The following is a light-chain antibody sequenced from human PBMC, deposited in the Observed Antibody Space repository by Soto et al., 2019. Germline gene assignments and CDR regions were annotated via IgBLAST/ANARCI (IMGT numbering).Light chain of an antibody. J-gene: IGLJ3*02. V-gene: IGLV7-43*01. Sequence: QAVVTQEPSLTVSPGGTVTLTCASSTGAVTSAFHPNWFQQRPGQAPRALIYSTSYKYSWTPARFSGSLLGGKAALTLSTVQPEDEADYYCLLYYGVAQLVFGGGTKVTVL. CDR1: TGAVTSAFH. CDR2: STS. CDR3: LLYYGVAQLV.